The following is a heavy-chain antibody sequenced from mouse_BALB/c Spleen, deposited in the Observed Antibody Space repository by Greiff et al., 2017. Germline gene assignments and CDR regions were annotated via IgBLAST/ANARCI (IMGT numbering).Heavy chain of an antibody. CDR2: INPSSGYT. D-gene: IGHD2-2*01. CDR3: APSGYDDAMDY. V-gene: IGHV1-4*02. Sequence: VKLQESGAELMKPGASVKISCKATGYTFSSYWIEWVKQRPGQGLEWIGYINPSSGYTEYNQKFKDKTTLTADKSSSTAYMQLSSLTSEDSAVYYCAPSGYDDAMDYWGQGTSVTVSS. CDR1: GYTFSSYW. J-gene: IGHJ4*01.